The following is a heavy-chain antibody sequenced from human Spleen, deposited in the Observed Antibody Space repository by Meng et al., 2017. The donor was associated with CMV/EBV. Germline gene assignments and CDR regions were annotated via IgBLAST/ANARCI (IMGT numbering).Heavy chain of an antibody. D-gene: IGHD1/OR15-1a*01. CDR2: IYPGDSDT. Sequence: GGSLRLSCKGSGYSFTDYWIGWVRQMPGKGLEWMGIIYPGDSDTRYSPSFQGQVTISADKSISTAYLQWSSLKASDTAMYYCARHGEQLWLIDDGDYWGQGTLVTVSS. CDR3: ARHGEQLWLIDDGDY. CDR1: GYSFTDYW. V-gene: IGHV5-51*01. J-gene: IGHJ4*02.